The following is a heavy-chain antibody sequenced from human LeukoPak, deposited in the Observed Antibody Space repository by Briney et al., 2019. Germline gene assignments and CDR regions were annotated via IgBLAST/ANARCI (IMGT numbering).Heavy chain of an antibody. D-gene: IGHD3-10*01. J-gene: IGHJ6*02. CDR1: GYTFTGYY. CDR3: ARCYYYGSGSYGVEYYYGMDV. V-gene: IGHV1-2*02. CDR2: INPNSGGT. Sequence: ASVKVSCKASGYTFTGYYMHWVRQAPGQGLEWMGWINPNSGGTNYAQKFQGRVTMTRDTSISTAYMELSRLGSDDTTVYYCARCYYYGSGSYGVEYYYGMDVWGQGTTVTVSS.